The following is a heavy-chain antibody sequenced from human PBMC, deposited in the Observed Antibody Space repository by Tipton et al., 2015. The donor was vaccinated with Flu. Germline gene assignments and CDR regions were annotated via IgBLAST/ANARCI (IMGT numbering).Heavy chain of an antibody. D-gene: IGHD6-19*01. Sequence: QVQLVQSGAGVKKPGASVKVSCKASGYTFTGYYMHWVRQAPGQGLEWMGWINPNSGGTNYAQKFQGRVTVTRDTSISTAYMELSRLRSDDTAVYYCARDYSSGWEGFDYWGQGTLVTVSS. CDR1: GYTFTGYY. V-gene: IGHV1-2*02. CDR2: INPNSGGT. CDR3: ARDYSSGWEGFDY. J-gene: IGHJ4*02.